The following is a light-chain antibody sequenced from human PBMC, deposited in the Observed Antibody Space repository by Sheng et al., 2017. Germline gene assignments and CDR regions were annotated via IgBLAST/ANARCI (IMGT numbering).Light chain of an antibody. J-gene: IGLJ3*02. CDR3: SSYTSSSARV. CDR2: DVS. CDR1: GSDVGGYDY. Sequence: QSALTQPASVSGSPGQSITISCTGTGSDVGGYDYVSWYQQHPGKAPKLMIYDVSNRPSGVSNRFSGSKSGNTASLTISGLQAEDEGDYFCSSYTSSSARVFGGGTKLTVL. V-gene: IGLV2-14*03.